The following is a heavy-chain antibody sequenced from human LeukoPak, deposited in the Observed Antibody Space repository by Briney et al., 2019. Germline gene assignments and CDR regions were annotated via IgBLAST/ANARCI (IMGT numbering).Heavy chain of an antibody. CDR3: ATNYDYDFWSGYYPRLDY. Sequence: ASVKVSCKASGYTFTGYYMHWVRQAPGQGLEWMGWINPNSGGTNYAQKFQGRVTMTRDTSISTAYMELSRLRSDDTAVYYCATNYDYDFWSGYYPRLDYWGQGTLVTVSS. D-gene: IGHD3-3*01. V-gene: IGHV1-2*02. CDR2: INPNSGGT. CDR1: GYTFTGYY. J-gene: IGHJ4*02.